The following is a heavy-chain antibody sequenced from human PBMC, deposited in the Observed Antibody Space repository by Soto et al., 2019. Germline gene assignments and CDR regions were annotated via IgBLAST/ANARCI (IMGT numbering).Heavy chain of an antibody. J-gene: IGHJ6*02. D-gene: IGHD3-22*01. CDR2: ISSSGSTI. CDR1: GYTFSSYE. CDR3: ARDYYDSSGYYCCYYYGMDV. Sequence: EVQLVESGGGLVQPGGSLRLSCAASGYTFSSYEMNWVRQAPGKGLEWVSYISSSGSTIYYADSVKGRFTISRDNAKNSLYLQMNSLRAEDTAVYYCARDYYDSSGYYCCYYYGMDVWGQGTTVTVSS. V-gene: IGHV3-48*03.